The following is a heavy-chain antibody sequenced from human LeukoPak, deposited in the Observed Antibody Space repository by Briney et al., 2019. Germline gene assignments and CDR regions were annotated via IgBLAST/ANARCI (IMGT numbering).Heavy chain of an antibody. V-gene: IGHV3-30-3*02. CDR2: MSFDVNNK. CDR3: AKSPRCLFGTSCYVGFDY. CDR1: GFTFSTYA. Sequence: GGSLRLSCVTSGFTFSTYAFHWVRQAPGKGLEWVATMSFDVNNKYYADSVRGRFTISRDNSKNTLYLQMNSLRAEDTAVYYCAKSPRCLFGTSCYVGFDYWGQGTLVTVSS. J-gene: IGHJ4*02. D-gene: IGHD2-2*01.